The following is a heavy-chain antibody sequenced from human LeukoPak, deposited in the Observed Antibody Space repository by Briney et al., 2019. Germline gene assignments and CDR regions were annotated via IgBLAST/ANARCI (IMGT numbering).Heavy chain of an antibody. CDR3: AREEPLSSTTWPWFDP. D-gene: IGHD2-2*01. CDR2: IYYSEST. CDR1: GXSIISRYY. Sequence: SETLSLTCTVSGXSIISRYYWSWIRQPPGKGLEWIGNIYYSESTKYNPSLKSRVIISLDTSKNQFSLRLTSVTAADTAIYYCAREEPLSSTTWPWFDPWGQGTLVTVSS. V-gene: IGHV4-59*01. J-gene: IGHJ5*02.